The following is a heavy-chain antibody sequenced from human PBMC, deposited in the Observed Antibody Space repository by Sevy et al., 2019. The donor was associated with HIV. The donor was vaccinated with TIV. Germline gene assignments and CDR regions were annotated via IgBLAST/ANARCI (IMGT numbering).Heavy chain of an antibody. CDR1: GFTFSSSA. CDR3: ARDPRIFGDYLLTYFDY. D-gene: IGHD4-17*01. J-gene: IGHJ4*02. CDR2: ISSNGGST. V-gene: IGHV3-64*01. Sequence: GGSLRLSCAASGFTFSSSAMHWVRQAPGKGLEYVSAISSNGGSTYYANSVKGRFTISRDNSKNTLYLQMGSLRAEDTAVYYCARDPRIFGDYLLTYFDYWGQGVLVTVSS.